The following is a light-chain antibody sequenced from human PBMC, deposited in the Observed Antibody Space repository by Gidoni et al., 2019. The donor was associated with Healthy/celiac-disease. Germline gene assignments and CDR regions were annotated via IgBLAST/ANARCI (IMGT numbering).Light chain of an antibody. CDR1: QSVSSSY. Sequence: EIVLTPSPGTLSLSPGERATLSCRASQSVSSSYLAWYQQKPGQAPRLLIYGASSRATGIPDRFSGSGSGTDFTLTISRLEPEDFAVYTCQQYGSSRFTFXPXTKVDIK. CDR3: QQYGSSRFT. CDR2: GAS. J-gene: IGKJ3*01. V-gene: IGKV3-20*01.